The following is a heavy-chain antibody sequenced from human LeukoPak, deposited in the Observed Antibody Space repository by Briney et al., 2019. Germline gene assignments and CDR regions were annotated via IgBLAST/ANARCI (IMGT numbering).Heavy chain of an antibody. Sequence: PGGSLRLSCAASGFTFGSYTMNWVRQAPGKGLEWVSYISSSSDTKYYADSVKGRFTISRDNAKNSLYLQMDSLRAEDTAVYYCARDYYDSSGYYSYYYYGMDVWGQGTTVTVSS. CDR2: ISSSSDTK. D-gene: IGHD3-22*01. CDR1: GFTFGSYT. J-gene: IGHJ6*02. V-gene: IGHV3-48*01. CDR3: ARDYYDSSGYYSYYYYGMDV.